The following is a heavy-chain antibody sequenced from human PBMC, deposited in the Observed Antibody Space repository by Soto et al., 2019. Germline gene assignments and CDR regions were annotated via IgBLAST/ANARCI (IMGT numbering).Heavy chain of an antibody. CDR2: ISYDGSNK. J-gene: IGHJ4*02. D-gene: IGHD4-17*01. V-gene: IGHV3-30*18. Sequence: QVQLVESGGGVVQPGRSLRLSCAASGFTFSSYGMHWVRQAPGKGLEWVAVISYDGSNKYYADSVKGRFTISRDNSKNTLYLQMNSRRAEDTAVYYCAKVRGDYDAGYSYYFDYWGQGTLVTVSS. CDR3: AKVRGDYDAGYSYYFDY. CDR1: GFTFSSYG.